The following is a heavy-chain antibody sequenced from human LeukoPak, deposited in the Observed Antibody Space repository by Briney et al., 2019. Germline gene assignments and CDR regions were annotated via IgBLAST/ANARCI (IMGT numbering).Heavy chain of an antibody. CDR1: GYGFTGYY. Sequence: ASVKVSCKASGYGFTGYYMHWVRQAPGQGLEWMGWINPNSGGTNYAQKYQGRATMTRDTSISTAYMDLSRLRSDDTAVYYCAREGRGWYFDLWGRGTLVTVSS. V-gene: IGHV1-2*02. CDR3: AREGRGWYFDL. D-gene: IGHD3-10*01. CDR2: INPNSGGT. J-gene: IGHJ2*01.